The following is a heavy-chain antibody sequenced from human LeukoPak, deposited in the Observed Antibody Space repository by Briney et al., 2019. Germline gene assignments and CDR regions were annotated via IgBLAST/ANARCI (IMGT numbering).Heavy chain of an antibody. CDR2: ISFDGSNK. CDR3: AKDEIGAVAGLLDY. V-gene: IGHV3-30*18. D-gene: IGHD6-19*01. Sequence: PGGSLRLSCAASGSTFSSYGMYWVRQAPGKGLEWVAVISFDGSNKYYADSVRGRFTVSRDNSKDTLYLQMNSLRAEDTAVYYCAKDEIGAVAGLLDYWGQGILVTVSS. CDR1: GSTFSSYG. J-gene: IGHJ4*02.